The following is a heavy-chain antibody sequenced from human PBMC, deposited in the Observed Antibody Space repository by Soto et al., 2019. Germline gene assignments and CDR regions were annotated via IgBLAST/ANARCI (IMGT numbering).Heavy chain of an antibody. CDR3: ARDQGVAAAGITWFDP. V-gene: IGHV4-4*07. J-gene: IGHJ5*02. D-gene: IGHD6-13*01. Sequence: AETLSLTCTVSGASMNSYHWSWVRQPAGKGLEWIGHIHSSGSTNYNPSLKSRVTMSVDTSKNQFSLRLMSLTAADTAVYYCARDQGVAAAGITWFDPWGQGSLVTVSS. CDR2: IHSSGST. CDR1: GASMNSYH.